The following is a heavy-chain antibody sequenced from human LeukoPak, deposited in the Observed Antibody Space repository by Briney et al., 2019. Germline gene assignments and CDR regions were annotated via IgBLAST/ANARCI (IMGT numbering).Heavy chain of an antibody. CDR1: GGSFSGYY. CDR3: ARDPGEGSYFDY. Sequence: SETLSLTCAVYGGSFSGYYWSWIRQPPGKGLEWIGEINHSGSTNYNPSLKSRVTISVDTSKNQFSLKLSSVTAADTAVYYCARDPGEGSYFDYWGQGTLVTVSS. D-gene: IGHD3-16*01. J-gene: IGHJ4*02. V-gene: IGHV4-34*01. CDR2: INHSGST.